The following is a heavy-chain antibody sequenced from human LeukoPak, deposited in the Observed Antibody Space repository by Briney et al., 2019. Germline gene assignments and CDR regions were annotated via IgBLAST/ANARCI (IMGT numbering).Heavy chain of an antibody. Sequence: GGSLRLSCAASGFTFRNYGMHWVRQVPGKGLEWLGVVTYDGSKAFYADSVKGRLTISRDNSKNTLYLQMNTLRVEDRAVYFCAKDHPGSGGSNYCFDPWGQGTLVTVSS. CDR3: AKDHPGSGGSNYCFDP. D-gene: IGHD2-15*01. V-gene: IGHV3-30*18. J-gene: IGHJ5*02. CDR1: GFTFRNYG. CDR2: VTYDGSKA.